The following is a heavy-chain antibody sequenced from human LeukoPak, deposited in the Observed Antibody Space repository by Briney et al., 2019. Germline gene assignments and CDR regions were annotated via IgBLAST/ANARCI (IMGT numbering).Heavy chain of an antibody. Sequence: GALRLPCAASGFTFSSYSMNWVRQAPGKGLEWVSYISSSSSTIYSADSVKGRFTISRDNAKNSLYLQMNSLRAEDTAVYYCARDRASTYYDFWSGYLSGTGYYMDVWGKGTTVTVSS. CDR3: ARDRASTYYDFWSGYLSGTGYYMDV. J-gene: IGHJ6*03. D-gene: IGHD3-3*01. CDR1: GFTFSSYS. CDR2: ISSSSSTI. V-gene: IGHV3-48*04.